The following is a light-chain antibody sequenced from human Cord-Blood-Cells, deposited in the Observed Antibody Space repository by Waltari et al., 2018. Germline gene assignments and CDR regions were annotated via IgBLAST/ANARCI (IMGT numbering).Light chain of an antibody. V-gene: IGLV2-11*01. J-gene: IGLJ1*01. CDR2: DVS. Sequence: QSALTQPRSVSGSPGQSVTISCTGTSSDVGGYNYVSWYQHDPGKAPKLMIYDVSKRPSGVPDRFSGSKSGNTASLTISGLQAEDEADYYCCSYAGSYPYVFGTGTKVTVL. CDR1: SSDVGGYNY. CDR3: CSYAGSYPYV.